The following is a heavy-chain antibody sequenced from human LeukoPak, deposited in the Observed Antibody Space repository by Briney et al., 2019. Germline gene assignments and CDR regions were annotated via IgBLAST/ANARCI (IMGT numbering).Heavy chain of an antibody. CDR3: ARTARSGDI. J-gene: IGHJ4*02. CDR2: ISGSGHDI. Sequence: PGGSLRLSCAASGFIFSEFYMSWVRQSPGKGLEWISYISGSGHDINYVDSVKGRFTVPRDNAKNSLYLQMNSLSADDTAIYYCARTARSGDIRGQGTLVTVSS. V-gene: IGHV3-11*01. CDR1: GFIFSEFY. D-gene: IGHD1-1*01.